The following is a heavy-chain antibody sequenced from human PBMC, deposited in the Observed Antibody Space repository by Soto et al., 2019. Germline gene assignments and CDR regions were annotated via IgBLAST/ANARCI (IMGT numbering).Heavy chain of an antibody. CDR3: ARLSGYSGYDSPYYYYGMDV. CDR2: IDPSDSYT. J-gene: IGHJ6*02. V-gene: IGHV5-10-1*01. D-gene: IGHD5-12*01. Sequence: GESLKISCKGSGYSFTSYWISWVRQMPGKGLEWMGRIDPSDSYTNYSPSFQGHVTISADKSISTAYLQWSSLKASDTAMYYCARLSGYSGYDSPYYYYGMDVWGQGTTVTVSS. CDR1: GYSFTSYW.